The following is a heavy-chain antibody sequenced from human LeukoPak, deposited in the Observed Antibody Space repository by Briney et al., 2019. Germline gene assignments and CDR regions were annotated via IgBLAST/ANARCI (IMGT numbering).Heavy chain of an antibody. D-gene: IGHD1-14*01. J-gene: IGHJ4*02. CDR2: ISDSGGRT. CDR3: ARGVEPLAANTLAY. CDR1: GFTFSSNA. V-gene: IGHV3-23*01. Sequence: GGSLRLSCAASGFTFSSNAMSWVRQAPGKGLEWVSSISDSGGRTYYADSVKGRFTISRDNSKNTLYLEMNSLSPDDTAVYYCARGVEPLAANTLAYWGQGTLVTVSS.